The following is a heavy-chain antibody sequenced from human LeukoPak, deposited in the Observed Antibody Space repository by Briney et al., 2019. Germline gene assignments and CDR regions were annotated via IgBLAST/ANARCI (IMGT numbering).Heavy chain of an antibody. CDR1: GYTLTELS. CDR2: FGPEDGET. V-gene: IGHV1-24*01. CDR3: ATGYCSGGSCYFNYYYGMDV. J-gene: IGHJ6*02. D-gene: IGHD2-15*01. Sequence: ASVKVSCKVSGYTLTELSMHWVRQAPGKGLEWMGGFGPEDGETIYAQKFQGRVTMTEDTSTDTAYMELSSLRSEDTAVYYCATGYCSGGSCYFNYYYGMDVWGQGTTVTVSS.